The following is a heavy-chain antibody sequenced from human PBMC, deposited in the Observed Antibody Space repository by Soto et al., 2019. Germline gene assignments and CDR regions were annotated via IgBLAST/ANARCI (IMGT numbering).Heavy chain of an antibody. J-gene: IGHJ6*02. Sequence: DVYLLESGGGTVQPGGSLRLSCAASRFTFRNYGMSWVRQGPGKGLEWVSGISPTGEQRFYVDSVKGRFFISRDNSQNTLSLEMSNLRADDTAVYYCAKRYGSGSYRDFNSYYGMDIWGQGTSVTVS. CDR1: RFTFRNYG. CDR3: AKRYGSGSYRDFNSYYGMDI. V-gene: IGHV3-23*01. D-gene: IGHD3-10*01. CDR2: ISPTGEQR.